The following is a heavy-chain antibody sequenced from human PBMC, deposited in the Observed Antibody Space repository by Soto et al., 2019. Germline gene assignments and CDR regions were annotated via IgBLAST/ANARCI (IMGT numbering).Heavy chain of an antibody. CDR2: IIPIFGTA. CDR3: ARYCSGGSCYARDAFDI. J-gene: IGHJ3*02. D-gene: IGHD2-15*01. Sequence: QVQLVQSGAEVKKPGSSVKVSCKASGGTFSSYAISWVRQAPGQGLEWMGGIIPIFGTANYAQKFQGRVTITADESTSTAYMALSSLRSEDTAVYYCARYCSGGSCYARDAFDIWGQGTMVTVSS. V-gene: IGHV1-69*01. CDR1: GGTFSSYA.